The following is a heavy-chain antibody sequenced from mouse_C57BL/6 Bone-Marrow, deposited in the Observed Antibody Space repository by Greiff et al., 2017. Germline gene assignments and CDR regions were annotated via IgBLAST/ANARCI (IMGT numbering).Heavy chain of an antibody. V-gene: IGHV7-1*01. Sequence: EVKLVESGGGLVQPGRSLRLSCATSGFTFSDFYMEWVRQAPGKGLEWIAASRNKANDYTTEYNASVKGRFIVSRDTSKSILYLQRNALSAEDTAIYYCARDAWVWYFDVWGTGTTVTVSS. CDR3: ARDAWVWYFDV. CDR2: SRNKANDYTT. CDR1: GFTFSDFY. J-gene: IGHJ1*03.